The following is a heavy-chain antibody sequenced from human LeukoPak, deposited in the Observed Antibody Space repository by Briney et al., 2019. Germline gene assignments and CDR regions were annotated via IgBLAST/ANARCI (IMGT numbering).Heavy chain of an antibody. CDR2: IYYGGST. D-gene: IGHD2-15*01. V-gene: IGHV4-39*01. J-gene: IGHJ6*02. CDR3: ARRSHCTGDSCYPV. Sequence: SETLSLTCTVSGDSMTSSNHYWVWIRQPPGKGLEWIGSIYYGGSTYYNPSLKSRVTISQDTSKNQLSLKVNTVTAADTAVYHCARRSHCTGDSCYPVWGQGNTVTVSS. CDR1: GDSMTSSNHY.